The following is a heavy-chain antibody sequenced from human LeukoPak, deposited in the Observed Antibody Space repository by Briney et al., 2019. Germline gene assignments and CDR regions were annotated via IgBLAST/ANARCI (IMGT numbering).Heavy chain of an antibody. J-gene: IGHJ4*02. D-gene: IGHD1-26*01. CDR3: ARVYTSGSLYYFDY. Sequence: SETLPLTCTVSGGSISNYYWSWIRQPPGKGLEWIGSMYHSGSTYNNPSLKSRLTISIDTSKNQFSLRLGSVTAADTAVYYCARVYTSGSLYYFDYSGQGTLVTVSS. CDR1: GGSISNYY. V-gene: IGHV4-38-2*02. CDR2: MYHSGST.